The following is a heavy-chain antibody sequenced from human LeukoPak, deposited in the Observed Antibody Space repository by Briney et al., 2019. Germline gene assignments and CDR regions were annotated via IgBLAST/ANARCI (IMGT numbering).Heavy chain of an antibody. Sequence: GGSLRLSCATSGFTFSKYTLIWVRQAPERGLQWVSAITGSGAVTYYEDSVKGRFTISRDNSKDTLYLQMSSLRVEDTAIYYCAKDPNGDYLGAFDSWGQGTMVTVSS. J-gene: IGHJ3*02. CDR2: ITGSGAVT. V-gene: IGHV3-23*01. CDR1: GFTFSKYT. D-gene: IGHD4-17*01. CDR3: AKDPNGDYLGAFDS.